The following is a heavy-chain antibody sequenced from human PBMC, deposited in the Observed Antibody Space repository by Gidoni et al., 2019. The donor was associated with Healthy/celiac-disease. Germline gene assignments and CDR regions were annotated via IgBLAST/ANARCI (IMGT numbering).Heavy chain of an antibody. V-gene: IGHV3-48*02. CDR3: ARDSPITMVRGEIPEIDY. J-gene: IGHJ4*02. CDR2: ISSSSSTI. Sequence: EVQLVESGGGLVQHGGSLRLSCAASGFTFSSYSMNWVRQAPWKGLDWVSYISSSSSTIYYADSLKCRFTISRDNAKNSLYLQMNSLRDEDTAVYYCARDSPITMVRGEIPEIDYWGQGTLVTVSS. CDR1: GFTFSSYS. D-gene: IGHD3-10*01.